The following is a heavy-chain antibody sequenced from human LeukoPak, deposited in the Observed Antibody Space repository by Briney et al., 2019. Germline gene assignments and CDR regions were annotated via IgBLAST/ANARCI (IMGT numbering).Heavy chain of an antibody. D-gene: IGHD3-16*01. CDR1: GFTFSSYW. CDR3: ARGGLWGGDY. CDR2: IKADGSDK. V-gene: IGHV3-7*01. J-gene: IGHJ4*02. Sequence: PGGSLRLSCAASGFTFSSYWMTWVRQAPGRGLEWVATIKADGSDKYYVNSVKGRFTISRDNAKNSLSLQMDILIAEDTAASYCARGGLWGGDYWGQGTLVTVSS.